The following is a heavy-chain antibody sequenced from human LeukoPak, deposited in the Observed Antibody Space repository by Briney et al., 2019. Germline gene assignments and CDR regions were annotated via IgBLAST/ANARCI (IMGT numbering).Heavy chain of an antibody. CDR3: ARGQRPQYTSTWDNWFDP. J-gene: IGHJ5*02. CDR2: ISSSGNKI. D-gene: IGHD2-2*01. CDR1: GFPFSSYE. V-gene: IGHV3-48*03. Sequence: GGSLRLSCAASGFPFSSYEMNWVRQAPGKGLQWVSYISSSGNKIYYAASVKGRFTISRDNAKNSLYLQIDSLRAEDTAVYYCARGQRPQYTSTWDNWFDPWGQGIQVTVSS.